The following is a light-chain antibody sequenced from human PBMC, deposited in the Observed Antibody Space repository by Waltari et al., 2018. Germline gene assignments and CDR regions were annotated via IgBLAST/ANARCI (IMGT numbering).Light chain of an antibody. J-gene: IGLJ2*01. Sequence: QSVLTQPPSASETPGQRVTIPCSGSSSTIVSNVVNWYQQVPGTTPKRLIYRNAQRPSGVPDRFSGSKSGTSASLAISGLRSEDEADYYCAAWDDKLGGRWEFGGGTKLTVL. V-gene: IGLV1-47*01. CDR2: RNA. CDR1: SSTIVSNV. CDR3: AAWDDKLGGRWE.